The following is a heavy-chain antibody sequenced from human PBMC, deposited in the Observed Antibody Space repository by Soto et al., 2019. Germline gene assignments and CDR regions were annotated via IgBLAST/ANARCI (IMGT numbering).Heavy chain of an antibody. D-gene: IGHD3-10*01. CDR3: ARAGAGHFDS. Sequence: QVQLVQSGAEVRKPGASVKVSCKASGYTFTTYNMHWVRQAPGQGLEWMGVINPSVGSTSYAQKFQGRFTMTRDTSTSTVYMELSSLRSEDTAVYYCARAGAGHFDSGGQGTLVTVSS. CDR2: INPSVGST. J-gene: IGHJ4*02. CDR1: GYTFTTYN. V-gene: IGHV1-46*01.